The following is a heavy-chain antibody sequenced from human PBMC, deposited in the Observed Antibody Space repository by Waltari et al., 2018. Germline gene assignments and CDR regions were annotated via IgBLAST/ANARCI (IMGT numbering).Heavy chain of an antibody. J-gene: IGHJ3*02. D-gene: IGHD7-27*01. CDR1: GGSISSYS. CDR2: IYYSGST. V-gene: IGHV4-59*01. CDR3: ARAGDSDAFDI. Sequence: QVQLQESGPGLVKPSETLSLTCTVSGGSISSYSWSWIRQPPGKGLEWIGYIYYSGSTNYNPSLKSRVTISVDTSKNQFSLKLSSVTAADTAVYYCARAGDSDAFDIWGQGTMVTVSS.